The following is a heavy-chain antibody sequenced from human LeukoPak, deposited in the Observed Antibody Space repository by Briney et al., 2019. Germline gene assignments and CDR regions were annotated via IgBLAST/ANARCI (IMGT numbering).Heavy chain of an antibody. Sequence: GESLRISCKGSGYSFTSYWIGWVRQMPGKCLEWMGIIYPGDSAATYSPSFQGQVTISADKSISTAYLQWSSLKASDTAIYYCARIPCSSATCHKRFDYWGQGTLVTVSS. D-gene: IGHD2-2*01. V-gene: IGHV5-51*01. J-gene: IGHJ4*02. CDR3: ARIPCSSATCHKRFDY. CDR2: IYPGDSAA. CDR1: GYSFTSYW.